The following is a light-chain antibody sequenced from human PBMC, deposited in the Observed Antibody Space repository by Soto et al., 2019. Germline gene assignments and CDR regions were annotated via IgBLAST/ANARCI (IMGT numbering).Light chain of an antibody. CDR2: GNS. V-gene: IGLV1-40*01. J-gene: IGLJ1*01. CDR1: SNSIGAGYD. Sequence: QSVLTQPPSVSGAPGQRVTISCTGSSNSIGAGYDVHWYQQLPGTAPKLLIYGNSNRPSGVPDRFSGSKSGTSASLAITGLQAEDEADYYCQSYDSSLSGLVFGTGTKVTVL. CDR3: QSYDSSLSGLV.